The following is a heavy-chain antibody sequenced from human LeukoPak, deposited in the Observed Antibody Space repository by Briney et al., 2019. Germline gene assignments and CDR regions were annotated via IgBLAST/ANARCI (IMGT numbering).Heavy chain of an antibody. Sequence: GGSLRLSCAASGFIFDDYAMHWVRQAPGKGLEWVAFIRYDGSNKYYADSVKGRFTISRDNSKNTLYLQMNSLRAEDPAVYYCAKHGYYDSSGYYYFVYWGQGTLVTVSS. V-gene: IGHV3-30*02. CDR1: GFIFDDYA. D-gene: IGHD3-22*01. J-gene: IGHJ4*02. CDR2: IRYDGSNK. CDR3: AKHGYYDSSGYYYFVY.